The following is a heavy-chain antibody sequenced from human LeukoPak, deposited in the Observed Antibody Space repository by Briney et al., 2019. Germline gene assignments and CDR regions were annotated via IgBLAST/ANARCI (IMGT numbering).Heavy chain of an antibody. D-gene: IGHD4-17*01. V-gene: IGHV4-61*01. CDR1: GGSFSSGSYY. CDR3: AKTRTVTTYSFDY. Sequence: SGTLSLTCTVSGGSFSSGSYYWSWIRQPPGKGLEWIGYIYYSGSTNYNPSLKSRVTISVDTSKNQFSLKLSSVTAADTAVYYCAKTRTVTTYSFDYWGQGTLVTVSS. J-gene: IGHJ4*02. CDR2: IYYSGST.